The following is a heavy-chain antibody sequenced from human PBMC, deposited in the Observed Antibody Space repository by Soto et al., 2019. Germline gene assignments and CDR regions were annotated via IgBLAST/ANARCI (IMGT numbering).Heavy chain of an antibody. D-gene: IGHD3-22*01. CDR1: GFTFSSYW. CDR3: ARDFSYYDSSGYYYVPSGMDV. Sequence: GGSLRLSCAASGFTFSSYWMHWVRQAPGKGLVWVSRINSDGSSTSYADSVKGRFTISRDNAKNTLYLQMNSLRAEDTDVYYCARDFSYYDSSGYYYVPSGMDVWGQGTTVTVFS. CDR2: INSDGSST. V-gene: IGHV3-74*01. J-gene: IGHJ6*02.